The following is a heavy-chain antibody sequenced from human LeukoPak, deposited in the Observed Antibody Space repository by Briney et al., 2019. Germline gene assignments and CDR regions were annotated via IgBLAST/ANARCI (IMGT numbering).Heavy chain of an antibody. CDR3: ARVAAAGSFFDY. V-gene: IGHV4-4*07. Sequence: SETLSLTCTVSGGSISSYYWSWIRQPAGKGLEWIGRIYTSGSTNYNPSLKSRVTMSVDTSKNQFSLKLSSVTTADTAVYYCARVAAAGSFFDYWGQGTLVTVSS. CDR2: IYTSGST. CDR1: GGSISSYY. J-gene: IGHJ4*02. D-gene: IGHD6-13*01.